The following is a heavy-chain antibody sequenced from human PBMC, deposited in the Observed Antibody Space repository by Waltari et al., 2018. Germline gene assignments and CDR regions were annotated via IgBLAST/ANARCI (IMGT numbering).Heavy chain of an antibody. CDR1: GGSISSSSYY. J-gene: IGHJ4*02. D-gene: IGHD6-13*01. CDR3: AKIAAAGHFDY. Sequence: LQLQESGPGLVKPSETLSLTCTVSGGSISSSSYYWAWIRQPPVKGLEWVSAISGSGCSTYYADSVKGRFTISRDHSKNTLYLQLNSLRAEDTAVYYCAKIAAAGHFDYWGQGTLVTVSS. V-gene: IGHV3-23*01. CDR2: ISGSGCST.